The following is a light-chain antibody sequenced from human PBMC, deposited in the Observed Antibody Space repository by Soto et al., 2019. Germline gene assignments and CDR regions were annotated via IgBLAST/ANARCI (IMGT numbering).Light chain of an antibody. CDR2: GAS. CDR3: QHYHGWPFT. J-gene: IGKJ2*01. V-gene: IGKV3-15*01. CDR1: QSVSSD. Sequence: EILMTQSPATLSVSSRERATLSCRASQSVSSDLAWYQHHPGQAPRLLIYGASTRVTGTPPRFSGSGSGTEFTLTITSLQAEDFAVYYCQHYHGWPFTFGQGTKLEMK.